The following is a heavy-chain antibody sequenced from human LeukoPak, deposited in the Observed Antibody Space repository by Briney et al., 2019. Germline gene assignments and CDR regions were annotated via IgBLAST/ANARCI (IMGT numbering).Heavy chain of an antibody. CDR3: ARTTYYYGSGMDY. J-gene: IGHJ4*02. Sequence: KPGGSLRLSCAASGFTFTSYNMNWVRQAPGKGLEWVSSITSSSSYIYYADSVKGRFTISRDNAKNSLYLQMDSLRVEDTAEYYCARTTYYYGSGMDYWGQGTLVTVSS. CDR2: ITSSSSYI. D-gene: IGHD3-10*01. CDR1: GFTFTSYN. V-gene: IGHV3-21*06.